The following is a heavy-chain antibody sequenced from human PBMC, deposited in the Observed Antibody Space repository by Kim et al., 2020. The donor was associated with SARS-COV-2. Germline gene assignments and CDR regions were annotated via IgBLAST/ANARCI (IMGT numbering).Heavy chain of an antibody. CDR1: GFTFSSYA. D-gene: IGHD2-2*01. CDR2: ISGSGGST. J-gene: IGHJ6*02. CDR3: ARGIWSTRPYYYGMDV. Sequence: GGSLRLSCAASGFTFSSYAMSWVRQAPGKGLEWVSAISGSGGSTYYADSVKGRFTISRDNSKNTLYLQMNSLRAEDTAVYYCARGIWSTRPYYYGMDVWGQGTTVTVSS. V-gene: IGHV3-23*01.